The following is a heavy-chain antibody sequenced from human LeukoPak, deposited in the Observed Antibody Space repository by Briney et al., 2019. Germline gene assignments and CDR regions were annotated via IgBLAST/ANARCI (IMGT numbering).Heavy chain of an antibody. J-gene: IGHJ4*02. CDR1: GFTFSSYS. CDR3: ARVVPDVYYFDY. D-gene: IGHD3-16*01. Sequence: GGSLRLSCAASGFTFSSYSMNRVRQAPGKGLEWVSSISSSSSYIYYADSVKGRFTISRDNAKNSLYLQMNSLRAEDTAVYYCARVVPDVYYFDYWGQGTLVTVSS. V-gene: IGHV3-21*01. CDR2: ISSSSSYI.